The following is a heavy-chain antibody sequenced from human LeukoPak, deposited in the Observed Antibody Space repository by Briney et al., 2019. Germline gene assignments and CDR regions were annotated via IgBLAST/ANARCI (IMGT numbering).Heavy chain of an antibody. CDR1: GGSISSYY. D-gene: IGHD1-26*01. Sequence: SETLSLTCTVSGGSISSYYWSWIRQPPGKGLEWIGYIYYSGSTNYNPSLKSRVTISVDTSKNQFSLKLSSVTAADTAVYYCASIVGATLEDAFDIWGQGTMVTVSP. V-gene: IGHV4-59*01. CDR3: ASIVGATLEDAFDI. J-gene: IGHJ3*02. CDR2: IYYSGST.